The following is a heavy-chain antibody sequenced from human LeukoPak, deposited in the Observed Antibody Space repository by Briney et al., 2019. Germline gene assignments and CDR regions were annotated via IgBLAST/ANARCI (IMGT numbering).Heavy chain of an antibody. D-gene: IGHD3-10*01. CDR3: ARVVGSGSHPFDY. V-gene: IGHV4-31*03. CDR2: IYYSGST. CDR1: GGSISSGGYY. J-gene: IGHJ4*02. Sequence: SQTLSLTCTVSGGSISSGGYYWSWIRQHPGKGLEWIGYIYYSGSTYYNPSPKSRVTISVDTSKNQFSLKLSSVTAADTAVYYCARVVGSGSHPFDYWGQGTLVTVSS.